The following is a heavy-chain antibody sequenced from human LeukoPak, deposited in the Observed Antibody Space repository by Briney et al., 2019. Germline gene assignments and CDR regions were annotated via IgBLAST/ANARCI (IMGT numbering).Heavy chain of an antibody. J-gene: IGHJ3*02. Sequence: PSETLSLTCTVSGGSISSYYWSWIRQPPGKGLEWIGYIYCSGSTNYNPSLKSRVTISVDTSKNQFSLKLSSVTAADTAVYYCAMRNGAFDIWGQGTMVTVSS. CDR2: IYCSGST. CDR3: AMRNGAFDI. V-gene: IGHV4-59*01. CDR1: GGSISSYY.